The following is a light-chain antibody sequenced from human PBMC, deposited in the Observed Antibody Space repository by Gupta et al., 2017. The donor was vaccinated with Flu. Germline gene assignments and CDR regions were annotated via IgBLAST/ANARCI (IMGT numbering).Light chain of an antibody. CDR3: QQYGSSPFMYT. V-gene: IGKV3-20*01. CDR1: QGGSSSY. CDR2: GAS. J-gene: IGKJ2*01. Sequence: ATRACRASQGGSSSYLAWYQQKPGQAPRLLIYGASSRATGIPDRFSGSGSGTDFTLTISRLEPEDFAVYYCQQYGSSPFMYTFGQGTKLEIK.